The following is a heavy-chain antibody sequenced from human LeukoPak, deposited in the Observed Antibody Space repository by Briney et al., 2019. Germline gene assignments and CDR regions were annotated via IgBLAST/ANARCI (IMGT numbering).Heavy chain of an antibody. J-gene: IGHJ4*02. V-gene: IGHV3-33*01. CDR2: IWYDGSNK. CDR3: ARDFGVVAAADSFDY. Sequence: GGSLRLSCAASGFTFSSYGMHWVRQAPGKGLEWVAVIWYDGSNKYYADSVKGRFTISRDNSKNTLYLQMNSLRAEDTAVYYCARDFGVVAAADSFDYWGQGTLVTVSS. D-gene: IGHD6-13*01. CDR1: GFTFSSYG.